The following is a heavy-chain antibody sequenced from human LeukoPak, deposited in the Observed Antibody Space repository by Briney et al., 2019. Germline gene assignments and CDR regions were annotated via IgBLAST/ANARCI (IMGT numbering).Heavy chain of an antibody. CDR1: GFTFSSYA. J-gene: IGHJ4*02. CDR2: ISGSGGST. D-gene: IGHD3-10*01. CDR3: AKGRITMVRGVIMYFDY. V-gene: IGHV3-23*01. Sequence: GGSLRLSCAASGFTFSSYAMSWVRQVPGKGLEWVSAISGSGGSTYYADSVKGRFTISRDNSKNTLCLQMNSLRAEDTAVYYCAKGRITMVRGVIMYFDYWGRGTLVTVSS.